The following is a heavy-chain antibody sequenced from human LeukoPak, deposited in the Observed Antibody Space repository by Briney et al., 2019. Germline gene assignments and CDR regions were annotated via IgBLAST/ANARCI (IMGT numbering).Heavy chain of an antibody. CDR3: ARASRVVRGWYYFDY. Sequence: ASVKVSCKASGYTFTSYGISWVRQAPGQGLEWMGWISAYNGNTNYAQKLKGRVTITTDTSTSTAYMELRSLRSDDTAVYYCARASRVVRGWYYFDYWGQGTLVTVSS. CDR2: ISAYNGNT. D-gene: IGHD3-10*01. J-gene: IGHJ4*02. CDR1: GYTFTSYG. V-gene: IGHV1-18*01.